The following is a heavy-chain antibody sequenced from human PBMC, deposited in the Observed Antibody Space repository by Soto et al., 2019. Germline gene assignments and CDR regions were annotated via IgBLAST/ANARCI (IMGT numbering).Heavy chain of an antibody. CDR3: AKARGGWLDALDS. J-gene: IGHJ4*02. V-gene: IGHV5-51*01. CDR2: MYPSDSDT. CDR1: GYSFIAYW. Sequence: GESLKISCKGSGYSFIAYWIGWARQMPGKGLEWMGIMYPSDSDTRYSPSFQGQVTMSVDKYSSTAYLQWSSLKASDTAIYYCAKARGGWLDALDSWGQGTLVTVSS. D-gene: IGHD3-16*01.